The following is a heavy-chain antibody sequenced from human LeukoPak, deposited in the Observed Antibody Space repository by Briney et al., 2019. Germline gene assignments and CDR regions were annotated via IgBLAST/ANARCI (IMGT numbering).Heavy chain of an antibody. J-gene: IGHJ4*02. CDR3: ARGPDYYDSSGYYYRFDY. Sequence: ASVKVSCKASGYTFTGYYKHWVRQAPGQGLEWMGWINPNSGGTNYAQKFQGRVTMTRDTSISTAYMELSRLRSDDTAVYYCARGPDYYDSSGYYYRFDYWGQGTLVTVSS. V-gene: IGHV1-2*02. CDR2: INPNSGGT. CDR1: GYTFTGYY. D-gene: IGHD3-22*01.